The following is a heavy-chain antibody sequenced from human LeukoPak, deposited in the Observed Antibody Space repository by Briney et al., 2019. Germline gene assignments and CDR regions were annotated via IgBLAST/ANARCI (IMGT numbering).Heavy chain of an antibody. CDR1: GFTVSSNY. V-gene: IGHV3-53*01. CDR2: IYSGGST. Sequence: GGSLRLSCTVSGFTVSSNYMSWVRQAPGKGLEWVSVIYSGGSTYYADSVTGRFTISRDNAKNTLYLQMNSLRAEDTAVYYCARVWFGEFAYFDYWGQGTLVTVSS. D-gene: IGHD3-10*01. CDR3: ARVWFGEFAYFDY. J-gene: IGHJ4*02.